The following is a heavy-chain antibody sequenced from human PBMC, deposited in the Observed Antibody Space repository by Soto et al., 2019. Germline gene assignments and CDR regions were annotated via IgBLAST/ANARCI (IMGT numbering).Heavy chain of an antibody. V-gene: IGHV3-9*01. J-gene: IGHJ3*02. D-gene: IGHD6-19*01. CDR1: GFTFDDYA. CDR3: AKDTYSSGWYSGFDI. CDR2: ISWNSGSI. Sequence: EVQLVESGGGLVQPGRSLRLSCAASGFTFDDYAMHWVRQAPGKGLEWVSGISWNSGSIGYADSVKGRFTISRDNAKISLYLQMNSLRAEDTALYYCAKDTYSSGWYSGFDIWGQGTMVTVSS.